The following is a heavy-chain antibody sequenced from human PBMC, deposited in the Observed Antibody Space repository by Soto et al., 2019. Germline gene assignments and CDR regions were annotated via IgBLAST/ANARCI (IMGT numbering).Heavy chain of an antibody. CDR2: ISYDGSNK. CDR3: PHDSLTHYYGSGSYSYFDS. V-gene: IGHV3-30*18. D-gene: IGHD3-10*01. CDR1: GFTFRSYG. Sequence: GGSLRLSCAAPGFTFRSYGMHWVRQAPGKGLERVPVISYDGSNKYYADPVKGRLPISSENSKNTLYLKMNSLTAEDTAVYYCPHDSLTHYYGSGSYSYFDSWGQGPLVTVSS. J-gene: IGHJ4*02.